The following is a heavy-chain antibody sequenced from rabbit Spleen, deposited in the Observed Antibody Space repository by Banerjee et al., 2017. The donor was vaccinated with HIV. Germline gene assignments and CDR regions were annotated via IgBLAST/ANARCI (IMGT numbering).Heavy chain of an antibody. CDR1: GFSFSSGYH. CDR3: ARDTDSGGLHFVL. Sequence: QEQLEESGGGLVKPEGSLTLTCTASGFSFSSGYHVCWVRQAPGKGLEWIACIDGGSSGLNYYATWAKGRFTISKSSSTTVTLQMTGVAGADTATYFCARDTDSGGLHFVLWGQGTLVTVS. V-gene: IGHV1S45*01. D-gene: IGHD4-1*01. CDR2: IDGGSSGLN. J-gene: IGHJ4*01.